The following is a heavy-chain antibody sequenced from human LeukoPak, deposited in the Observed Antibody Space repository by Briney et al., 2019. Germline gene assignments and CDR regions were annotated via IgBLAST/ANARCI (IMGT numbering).Heavy chain of an antibody. V-gene: IGHV4-4*07. J-gene: IGHJ6*02. CDR1: GASINSYY. CDR3: ARSFSVYYGMDV. Sequence: SETLSLTCAVSGASINSYYWNWIRQPDGKGLEWIGRIYTSGSSDYNPSLESRVSMSVDTSKRQLSLKLTSVTAADTAVYYCARSFSVYYGMDVWGQGTTVTVSS. CDR2: IYTSGSS.